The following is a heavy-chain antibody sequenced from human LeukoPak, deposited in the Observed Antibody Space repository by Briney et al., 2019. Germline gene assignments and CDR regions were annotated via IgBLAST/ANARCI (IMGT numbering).Heavy chain of an antibody. V-gene: IGHV3-30*03. Sequence: PGGSLRLSCVASGFSFTTHAMGWVRQAPGKGLEWVAVISYDGSNKYYADSVKGRFTISRDNSKNTLYLQMGSLRAEDMAVYYCARVAVPGTYDYWGQGTLVTVSS. CDR3: ARVAVPGTYDY. CDR2: ISYDGSNK. D-gene: IGHD6-19*01. CDR1: GFSFTTHA. J-gene: IGHJ4*02.